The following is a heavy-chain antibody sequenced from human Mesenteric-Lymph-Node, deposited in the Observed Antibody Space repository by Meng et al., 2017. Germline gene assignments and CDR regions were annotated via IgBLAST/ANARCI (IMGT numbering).Heavy chain of an antibody. J-gene: IGHJ4*02. CDR2: THYSGTT. Sequence: QVQLQESGPGLVKPSQTLSLTCIVSDGFTTSDDYYWSWIRQPPGKGLEWIGYTHYSGTTYYNPSLKSRIAISLDTSKNQFSLNLNSVTAADAAVYYCARDSPGGYGYFDSWGQGTLVTVSS. CDR1: DGFTTSDDYY. V-gene: IGHV4-30-4*01. D-gene: IGHD5-12*01. CDR3: ARDSPGGYGYFDS.